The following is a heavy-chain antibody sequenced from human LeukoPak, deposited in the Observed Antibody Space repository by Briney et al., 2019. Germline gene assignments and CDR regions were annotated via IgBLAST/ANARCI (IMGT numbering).Heavy chain of an antibody. CDR2: IHDSSNYI. D-gene: IGHD1-14*01. J-gene: IGHJ4*01. CDR3: AKDVSGVAEGVDL. CDR1: GFTFDVYT. V-gene: IGHV3-21*01. Sequence: GDSLRLSCVASGFTFDVYTMDWLRQAPGKGPEWVGSIHDSSNYIHYADSVRGRFTISRDNTRNSLFLQMEGLRVDDTVVYFCAKDVSGVAEGVDLWGQGTLVTVSS.